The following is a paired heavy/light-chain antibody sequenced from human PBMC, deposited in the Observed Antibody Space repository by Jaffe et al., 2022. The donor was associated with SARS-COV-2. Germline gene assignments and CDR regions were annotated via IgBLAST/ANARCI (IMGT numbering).Light chain of an antibody. CDR3: QQFNSYSYT. CDR1: QSINTW. V-gene: IGKV1-5*03. J-gene: IGKJ2*01. Sequence: DIQMTQSPSTLSASVGDRVTITCRASQSINTWLAWYQQKPGKAPKLLIYRASSLDSGVPSRFSGSGSGTEFTLTISSLQPDDFATYYCQQFNSYSYTFGQGTKVQIK. CDR2: RAS.
Heavy chain of an antibody. D-gene: IGHD1-1*01. Sequence: QVQLVQSGAEVKKPGSSVKVSCKASGGSFRTYTISWVRQAPGQGLEWMGGIIPLFRTPKYAQRFQGRVTLAADDSTGTAYMELSSLRTDDTAVYFCAGDAGGLAGTGLGGFDIWGQGTTILVSS. CDR2: IIPLFRTP. J-gene: IGHJ3*02. CDR1: GGSFRTYT. V-gene: IGHV1-69*01. CDR3: AGDAGGLAGTGLGGFDI.